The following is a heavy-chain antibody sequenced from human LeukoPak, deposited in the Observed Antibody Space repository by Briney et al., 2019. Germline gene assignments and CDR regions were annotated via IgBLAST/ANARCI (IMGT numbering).Heavy chain of an antibody. D-gene: IGHD4-23*01. Sequence: PGGSLRLSCAASGFTFSSYEMNWVRQAPGKGLEWVSTITSSDSGTFYADSVRGRFTISRDNSKNTLYLQVNSLIPDDTAVYYCAKGRQQRWTFDALDIWGQGTMVTVSS. CDR3: AKGRQQRWTFDALDI. J-gene: IGHJ3*02. CDR1: GFTFSSYE. V-gene: IGHV3-23*05. CDR2: ITSSDSGT.